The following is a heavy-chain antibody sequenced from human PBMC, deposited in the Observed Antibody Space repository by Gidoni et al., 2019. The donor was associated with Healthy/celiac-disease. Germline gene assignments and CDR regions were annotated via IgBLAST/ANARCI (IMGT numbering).Heavy chain of an antibody. CDR3: ARDGSGSYHGMDV. Sequence: QLQLQESGPGLVKPSETLSLTCTVSGGSISSSSYYWGWIRQPPGKGLEWIGSIYYSGSTYYNPSLKSRVTISVDTSKNQFSLKLSSVTAADTAVYYCARDGSGSYHGMDVWGQGTTVTVSS. CDR2: IYYSGST. D-gene: IGHD3-10*01. V-gene: IGHV4-39*07. J-gene: IGHJ6*02. CDR1: GGSISSSSYY.